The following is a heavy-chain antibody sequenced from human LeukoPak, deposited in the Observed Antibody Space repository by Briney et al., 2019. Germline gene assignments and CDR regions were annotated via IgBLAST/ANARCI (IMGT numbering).Heavy chain of an antibody. CDR2: IYPGDSDT. CDR1: GYSFTSYW. V-gene: IGHV5-51*01. D-gene: IGHD3-22*01. J-gene: IGHJ4*02. CDR3: ARRAQYYYDSSGYYFDY. Sequence: GESLKFSCKGSGYSFTSYWIGWVRQMPGKGLEWMGIIYPGDSDTRYSPSFQGQVTISADKSISTAYLQWSSLKASDTAMYYCARRAQYYYDSSGYYFDYWGQGTLVTVSS.